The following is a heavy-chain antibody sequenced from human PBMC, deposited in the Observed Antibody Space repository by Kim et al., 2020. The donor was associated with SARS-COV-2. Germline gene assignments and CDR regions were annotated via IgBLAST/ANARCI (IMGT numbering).Heavy chain of an antibody. Sequence: YSSDSVKGRFSISTDPSEKTLYLHMNSLRAEDTAVYYCVEGGGYDGPPDYWGQGTLVTVSS. J-gene: IGHJ4*02. CDR3: VEGGGYDGPPDY. V-gene: IGHV3-23*03. D-gene: IGHD5-12*01.